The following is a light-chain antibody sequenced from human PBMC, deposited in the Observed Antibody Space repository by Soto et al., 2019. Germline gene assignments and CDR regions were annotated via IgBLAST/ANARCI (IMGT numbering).Light chain of an antibody. CDR3: QKHDTAPLT. Sequence: DIQMTQSPSTLSASVGDRVTITCRASQSISGWLAWYQQKPGKVPKLLIYTSSTLPSGVPSRFSGSGSGTDFTLTISSLQPEDVATYYCQKHDTAPLTFGGGTKVDIK. V-gene: IGKV1-27*01. CDR1: QSISGW. CDR2: TSS. J-gene: IGKJ4*01.